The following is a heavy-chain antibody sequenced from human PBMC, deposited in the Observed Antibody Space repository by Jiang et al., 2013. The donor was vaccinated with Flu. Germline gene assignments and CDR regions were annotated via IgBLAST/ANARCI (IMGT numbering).Heavy chain of an antibody. CDR3: ARDSLLAYCGGDCPDDAFDI. Sequence: KVSCKASGYTFTSYGISWVRQAPGQGLEWMGWISAYNGNTNYAQKLQGRVTMTTDTSTSTAYMELRSLRSDDTAVYYCARDSLLAYCGGDCPDDAFDIWGQGTMVTVSS. V-gene: IGHV1-18*01. J-gene: IGHJ3*02. CDR1: GYTFTSYG. CDR2: ISAYNGNT. D-gene: IGHD2-21*02.